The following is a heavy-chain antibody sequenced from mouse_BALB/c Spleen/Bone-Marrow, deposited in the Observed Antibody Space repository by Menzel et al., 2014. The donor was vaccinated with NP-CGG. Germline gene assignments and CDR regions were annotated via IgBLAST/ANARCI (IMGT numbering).Heavy chain of an antibody. J-gene: IGHJ4*01. CDR1: GFNIKDTY. CDR2: IVPANGNT. D-gene: IGHD4-1*01. V-gene: IGHV14-3*02. CDR3: ARWEYYAMDY. Sequence: AQLPQSGAELVKPGASVTLSCTASGFNIKDTYMHWVKQRPEQGLEWIGRIVPANGNTKYDPKFQGKATITADTSSNTAYLQLSSLTSEDTAVYYCARWEYYAMDYWGQGPSVTVSS.